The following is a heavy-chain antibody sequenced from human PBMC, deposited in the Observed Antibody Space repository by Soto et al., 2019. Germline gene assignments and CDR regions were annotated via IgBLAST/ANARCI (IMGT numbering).Heavy chain of an antibody. CDR3: AGRYCTNGVCYTNYYYYIDV. D-gene: IGHD2-8*01. J-gene: IGHJ6*03. Sequence: PGGSLRLSCAASGFTFSTYAMSWVRQAPGKGLEWVSTITTSGGNTYYADSVQGRCTISRDNSKNTLYLKMNSLRAEDTAVYYCAGRYCTNGVCYTNYYYYIDVWGKGTTVTVSS. V-gene: IGHV3-23*01. CDR1: GFTFSTYA. CDR2: ITTSGGNT.